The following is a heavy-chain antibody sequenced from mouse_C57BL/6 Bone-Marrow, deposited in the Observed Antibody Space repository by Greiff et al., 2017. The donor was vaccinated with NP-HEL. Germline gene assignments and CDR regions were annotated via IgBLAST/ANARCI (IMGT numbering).Heavy chain of an antibody. CDR3: ARREAAQAPFAY. Sequence: QVQLQQPGAELVRPGSSVKLSCKASGYTFTSYWMHWVKQRPIQGLEWIGNIDPSDSETHYNQKFKDKATLTVDKSSSTAYMQLSSLTSEDSAVYYCARREAAQAPFAYWGQGTLVTVSA. J-gene: IGHJ3*01. V-gene: IGHV1-52*01. CDR2: IDPSDSET. D-gene: IGHD3-2*02. CDR1: GYTFTSYW.